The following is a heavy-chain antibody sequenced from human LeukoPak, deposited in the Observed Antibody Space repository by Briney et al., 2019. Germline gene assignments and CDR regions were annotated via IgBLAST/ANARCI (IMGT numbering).Heavy chain of an antibody. CDR1: GGSISGYY. V-gene: IGHV4-34*01. D-gene: IGHD2-21*01. CDR3: ARGRDGWFDP. CDR2: INHSGST. Sequence: PSETLSLTCTVSGGSISGYYWSWIRQPPGKGLDWIGEINHSGSTNYNPSLKSRVTISVDTSKNQFSLKLSSVTAADTAVYYCARGRDGWFDPWGQGTLVTVSS. J-gene: IGHJ5*02.